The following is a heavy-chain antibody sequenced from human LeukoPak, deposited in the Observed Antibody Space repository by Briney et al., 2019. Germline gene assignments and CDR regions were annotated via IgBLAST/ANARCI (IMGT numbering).Heavy chain of an antibody. CDR1: GGSISSYY. J-gene: IGHJ4*02. CDR3: ARDAVAGVGLNYFDF. V-gene: IGHV4-4*07. D-gene: IGHD6-19*01. CDR2: IYTTGTT. Sequence: PSETLSLTCTVSGGSISSYYRSWVRQPAGKGLEWIGRIYTTGTTNYNPSLKSRVTISVDKSKNQFSLKVSSVTAADTAVYYCARDAVAGVGLNYFDFWGQGTLVTVSS.